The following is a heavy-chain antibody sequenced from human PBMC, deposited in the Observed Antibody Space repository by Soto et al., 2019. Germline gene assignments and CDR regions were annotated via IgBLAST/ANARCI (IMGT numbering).Heavy chain of an antibody. CDR2: VSGNNGAS. D-gene: IGHD2-2*01. V-gene: IGHV1-18*04. CDR3: VRDQKYFRVNGNWFDS. CDR1: GYTSADFG. J-gene: IGHJ5*01. Sequence: QVQLMQSGTEVKKPGASVTVSCKASGYTSADFGISWVRQAPGQGLEWMGWVSGNNGASNPAPKVQGRITMTLDTSTRVSYMALRSLRSDDTAIYYCVRDQKYFRVNGNWFDSWGQGTLVSVSS.